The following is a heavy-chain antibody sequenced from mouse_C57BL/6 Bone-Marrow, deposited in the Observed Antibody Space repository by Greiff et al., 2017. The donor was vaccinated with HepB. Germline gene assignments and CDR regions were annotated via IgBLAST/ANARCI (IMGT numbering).Heavy chain of an antibody. Sequence: EVQLVESEGGLVQPGSSMKLSCTASGFTFSDYYMAWVRQVPEKGLEWVANINYDGSSTYYLDSLKSRFIISRDNAKNILYLQMSSLKSEDTATYYCAREVYYDYSYWYFDVWGTGTTVTVSS. CDR1: GFTFSDYY. V-gene: IGHV5-16*01. J-gene: IGHJ1*03. D-gene: IGHD2-4*01. CDR3: AREVYYDYSYWYFDV. CDR2: INYDGSST.